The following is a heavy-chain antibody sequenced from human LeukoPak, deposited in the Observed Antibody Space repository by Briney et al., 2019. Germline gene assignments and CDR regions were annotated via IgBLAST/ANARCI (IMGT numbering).Heavy chain of an antibody. CDR3: AVMDPPSDY. J-gene: IGHJ4*02. V-gene: IGHV4-59*01. CDR2: ISYSGST. Sequence: SETLSLTCTVSGGPISRYYWSWIRQTPGRGLEWIAYISYSGSTNYNPSLKSRVTISIDTSKNQFSLKMNSVTAADTAIYYCAVMDPPSDYWGQGTLVTVSS. CDR1: GGPISRYY. D-gene: IGHD2-2*03.